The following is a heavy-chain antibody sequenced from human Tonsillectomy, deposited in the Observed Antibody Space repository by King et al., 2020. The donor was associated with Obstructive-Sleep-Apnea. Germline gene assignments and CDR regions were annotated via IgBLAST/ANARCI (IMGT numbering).Heavy chain of an antibody. CDR3: AREEGDGYRSYNYYGMDV. D-gene: IGHD5-24*01. CDR2: ISSSGGTI. CDR1: GFTFSDYY. V-gene: IGHV3-11*01. Sequence: VQLVESGGGLVKPGGSLRLSCAASGFTFSDYYMSWIRQAPGKGLEWVSYISSSGGTIYYADSVKGRFTISRDNAKNSLYLQMNSLRAGDTAGYYGAREEGDGYRSYNYYGMDVWGQGTTVTVSS. J-gene: IGHJ6*02.